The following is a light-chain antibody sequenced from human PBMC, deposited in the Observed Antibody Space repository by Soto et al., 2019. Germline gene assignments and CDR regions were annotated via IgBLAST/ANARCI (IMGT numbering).Light chain of an antibody. CDR2: KSS. Sequence: DIQMTQSPSTLSAPEGDRVTIACRASQSVSIWLAWYQQKPGRAPKLLIYKSSILESGVPSRFSGSGSGTEFTLTISSLQPDDFVTYYCQQFNNSPCTFGHGTKVEI. J-gene: IGKJ1*01. CDR1: QSVSIW. V-gene: IGKV1-5*03. CDR3: QQFNNSPCT.